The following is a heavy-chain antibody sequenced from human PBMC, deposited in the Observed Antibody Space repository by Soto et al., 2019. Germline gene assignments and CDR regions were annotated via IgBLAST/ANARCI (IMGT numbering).Heavy chain of an antibody. CDR2: IDGSGGMT. Sequence: GGSLRLSGAASGFSLSSYAMAWVRQAPGKGLERVSAIDGSGGMTYSADSVKGRFTSPRDNSKNTLYLQMSSLRAEDTAVYYCAGGWAYSNHYFNYLGQGTLVTVSS. J-gene: IGHJ4*02. V-gene: IGHV3-23*01. D-gene: IGHD4-4*01. CDR1: GFSLSSYA. CDR3: AGGWAYSNHYFNY.